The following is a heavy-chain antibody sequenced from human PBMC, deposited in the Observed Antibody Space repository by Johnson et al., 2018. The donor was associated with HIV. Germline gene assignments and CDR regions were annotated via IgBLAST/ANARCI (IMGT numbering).Heavy chain of an antibody. CDR3: AKDTYGPLDAFDV. CDR2: IWYDGSNK. D-gene: IGHD3-16*01. Sequence: QVQLVESGGGAVQPGRSLRLSCAASGFTFSSYGTHWVRQAPGKGLEWVAGIWYDGSNKYYADSVKGRFTISRDNSKNTVYLQMNSLRNEDTSVYFCAKDTYGPLDAFDVWGQGTMVTVSS. CDR1: GFTFSSYG. V-gene: IGHV3-33*06. J-gene: IGHJ3*01.